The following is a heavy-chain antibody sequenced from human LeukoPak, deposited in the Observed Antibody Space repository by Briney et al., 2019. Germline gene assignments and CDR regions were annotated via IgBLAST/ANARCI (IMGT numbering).Heavy chain of an antibody. D-gene: IGHD3-10*01. Sequence: SETLSLTCIVSGGSISSYYWSWIRQPAGKGLEWIGRIYTSGSTNYNPSLKSRVTMSVDTSKNQFSLKLSSVTAADTAVYYCARLITMVRGVMTFDPWGQGTLVTVSS. CDR1: GGSISSYY. J-gene: IGHJ5*02. CDR3: ARLITMVRGVMTFDP. CDR2: IYTSGST. V-gene: IGHV4-4*07.